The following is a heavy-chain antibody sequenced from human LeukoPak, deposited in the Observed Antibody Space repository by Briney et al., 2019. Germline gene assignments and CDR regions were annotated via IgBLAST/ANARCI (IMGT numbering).Heavy chain of an antibody. CDR2: IYYSGST. CDR3: ARGAGEYCSGGSCYYFDY. V-gene: IGHV4-34*01. Sequence: PSETLSLTCAVYGGSFSGYYWGWIRQPPGKGLEWIGSIYYSGSTYYNPSLKSRVTISVDTSKNQFSLKLSSVTAADTAVYYCARGAGEYCSGGSCYYFDYWGQGTLVTVSS. D-gene: IGHD2-15*01. J-gene: IGHJ4*02. CDR1: GGSFSGYY.